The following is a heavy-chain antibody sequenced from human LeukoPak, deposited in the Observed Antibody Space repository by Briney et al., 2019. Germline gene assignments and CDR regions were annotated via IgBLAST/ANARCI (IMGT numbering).Heavy chain of an antibody. V-gene: IGHV3-21*01. CDR2: ISSSSSYI. D-gene: IGHD6-19*01. Sequence: GGSLRLSCAASGFTFSSYSVNWVRQAPGKGLEWVSSISSSSSYIYYADSVKGRFTISRDNAKNSLYLQMNSLRAEDTAVYYCARGIAVAGTRYFDYWGQGTLVTVSS. CDR1: GFTFSSYS. CDR3: ARGIAVAGTRYFDY. J-gene: IGHJ4*02.